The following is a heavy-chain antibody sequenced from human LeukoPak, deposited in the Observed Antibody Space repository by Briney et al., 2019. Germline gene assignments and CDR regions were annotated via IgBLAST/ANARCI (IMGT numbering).Heavy chain of an antibody. CDR1: GYTFTSYA. V-gene: IGHV7-4-1*02. J-gene: IGHJ3*02. Sequence: ASVKVSCKASGYTFTSYAMNWVRQAPGQGLEWMGWINTNTGNPTYAQGFTGRFVFSLDTSVSTAYLQISSLKAEDTAVYYCARPSIAAAGKPRDAFDIWGQGTMVTVSS. CDR2: INTNTGNP. CDR3: ARPSIAAAGKPRDAFDI. D-gene: IGHD6-13*01.